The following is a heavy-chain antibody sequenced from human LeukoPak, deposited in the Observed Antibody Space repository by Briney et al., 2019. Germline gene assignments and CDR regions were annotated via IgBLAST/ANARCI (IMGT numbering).Heavy chain of an antibody. CDR1: GFTFSNYA. CDR3: AKGEYYDFWSGYYMSGYYFDY. Sequence: GGSLRLSCAASGFTFSNYAMSWVRQAPGKGLEWVSAISGSGGSTYYADSVKGRFTISRDNSKNTLYLQMNSLRAEDTAVYYCAKGEYYDFWSGYYMSGYYFDYWGQGTLVTVSS. CDR2: ISGSGGST. J-gene: IGHJ4*02. D-gene: IGHD3-3*01. V-gene: IGHV3-23*01.